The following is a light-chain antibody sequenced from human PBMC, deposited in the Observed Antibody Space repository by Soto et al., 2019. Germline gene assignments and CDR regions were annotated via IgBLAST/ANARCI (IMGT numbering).Light chain of an antibody. CDR2: DVS. CDR3: SSYTTSSAPHVV. J-gene: IGLJ2*01. Sequence: QSALTQPASVSGSPGQSLTISCTGTSSDVGGYNYVSWYQQHPGKAPKLMIYDVSNRPSGISNRFSGSKSGNTASLTISGLQAEDEADYYCSSYTTSSAPHVVFGGWTQLTVL. V-gene: IGLV2-14*03. CDR1: SSDVGGYNY.